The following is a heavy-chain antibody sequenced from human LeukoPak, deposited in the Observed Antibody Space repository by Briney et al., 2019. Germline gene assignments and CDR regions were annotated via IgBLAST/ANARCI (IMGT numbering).Heavy chain of an antibody. D-gene: IGHD5-24*01. CDR1: GYTFTSYY. CDR3: AGMSRRDGSGWFDP. CDR2: INPSGGST. Sequence: RASVNVSCKASGYTFTSYYMHWVRQAPGQGLEWMGIINPSGGSTSYAQKFQGRVTMTRDTSTSTVYMELSSVTAADTAVYYCAGMSRRDGSGWFDPWGQGTLVTVSS. J-gene: IGHJ5*02. V-gene: IGHV1-46*01.